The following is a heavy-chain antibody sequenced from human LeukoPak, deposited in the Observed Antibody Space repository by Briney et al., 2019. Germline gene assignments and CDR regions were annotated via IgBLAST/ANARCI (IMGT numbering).Heavy chain of an antibody. D-gene: IGHD3-9*01. Sequence: SETLSLTCTVSGGSISSYYWSWIRQPPGKGLEWLGYIYYSGSTNYNPSLKSRVTISVDTSKNQFSLKLRSVTAADTAVYYCARVTGYMIEDYFDYWGQGILVTVSS. CDR3: ARVTGYMIEDYFDY. CDR1: GGSISSYY. V-gene: IGHV4-59*01. J-gene: IGHJ4*02. CDR2: IYYSGST.